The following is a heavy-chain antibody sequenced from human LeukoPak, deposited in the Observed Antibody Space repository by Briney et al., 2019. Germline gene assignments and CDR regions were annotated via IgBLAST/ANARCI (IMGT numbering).Heavy chain of an antibody. CDR2: TSGDEDST. V-gene: IGHV3-23*01. D-gene: IGHD3-3*01. Sequence: GGSLRLSCAASGLTFKNFAMSWVRQAPGKGLEWLAVTSGDEDSTHYADSVRGHFVISTDNSKNTSFLHMNSLRAEDTAVYYCARDSPGITIFGVVTPNGGQGTLVTVSS. CDR1: GLTFKNFA. CDR3: ARDSPGITIFGVVTPN. J-gene: IGHJ4*02.